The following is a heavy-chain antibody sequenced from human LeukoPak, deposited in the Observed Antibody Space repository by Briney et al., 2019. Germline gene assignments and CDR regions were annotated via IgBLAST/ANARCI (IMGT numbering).Heavy chain of an antibody. J-gene: IGHJ4*02. D-gene: IGHD2-21*02. CDR2: IFTSGNT. Sequence: SQTLSLTCTVSGDSLNSGNYYWTWIRQHPGKGLEWIRYIFTSGNTYYNPSLKGRLLTSVDTSKSQFSLRLTSVTAADTAVYYCARATLRGDPFDFWGQGIQVTVSS. CDR1: GDSLNSGNYY. CDR3: ARATLRGDPFDF. V-gene: IGHV4-31*03.